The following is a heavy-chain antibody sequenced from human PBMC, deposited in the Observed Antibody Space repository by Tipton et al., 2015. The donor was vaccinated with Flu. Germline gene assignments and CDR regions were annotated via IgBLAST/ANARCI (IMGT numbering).Heavy chain of an antibody. D-gene: IGHD2-15*01. CDR2: IYYSGST. J-gene: IGHJ5*01. CDR1: GGSIRNYY. CDR3: ARGRGGGGSSNNGFDA. Sequence: TLSLTCTVSGGSIRNYYWSWIRQPPGKGLEWIGYIYYSGSTNYNSSLKSRVTISVDTAKNQFSLKLTSVTAADTAVYYCARGRGGGGSSNNGFDAWGHGTLVIVSS. V-gene: IGHV4-59*01.